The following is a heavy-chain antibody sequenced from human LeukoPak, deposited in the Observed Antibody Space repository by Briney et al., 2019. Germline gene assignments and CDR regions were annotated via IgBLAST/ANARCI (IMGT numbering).Heavy chain of an antibody. J-gene: IGHJ4*02. CDR1: GFTFSDYY. CDR3: ARDLAARHFDF. V-gene: IGHV3-33*08. D-gene: IGHD6-6*01. Sequence: PGGSLRLSCVASGFTFSDYYMSWIRQAPDKGLEWVAVIWHDGSKKYYADSVKGRFTISRDNSKNTLYLQMNSLRGEDTAVYYCARDLAARHFDFWGQGTLVTVSS. CDR2: IWHDGSKK.